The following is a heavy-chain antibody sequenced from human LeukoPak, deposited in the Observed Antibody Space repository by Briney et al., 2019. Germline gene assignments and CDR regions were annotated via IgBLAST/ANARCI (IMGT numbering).Heavy chain of an antibody. CDR1: GFTFSDHY. D-gene: IGHD2-8*01. CDR3: AREARVLYYMDV. V-gene: IGHV3-72*01. Sequence: GGSLRLSCAASGFTFSDHYMDWVRQAPGKGLEGVGRTRNKANSYSTEYAASVKGRFTISTDDSKNSLYLQMNGLKTEDTAVYYCAREARVLYYMDVWGKGTTVTVSS. J-gene: IGHJ6*03. CDR2: TRNKANSYST.